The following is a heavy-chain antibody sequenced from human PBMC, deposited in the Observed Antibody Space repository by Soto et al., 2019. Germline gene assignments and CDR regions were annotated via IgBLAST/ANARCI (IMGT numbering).Heavy chain of an antibody. D-gene: IGHD3-22*01. CDR3: ALHYYDSSGYYHDP. J-gene: IGHJ5*02. Sequence: SETLSLTCTVSGGSISSGGYYWSWIRQHPGKGLEWIGYIYYSGSTYYNPSLKSRVTISVDTSKNQFSLKLSSVTAADTAVYYCALHYYDSSGYYHDPWGQGTLVTVSS. CDR2: IYYSGST. CDR1: GGSISSGGYY. V-gene: IGHV4-31*03.